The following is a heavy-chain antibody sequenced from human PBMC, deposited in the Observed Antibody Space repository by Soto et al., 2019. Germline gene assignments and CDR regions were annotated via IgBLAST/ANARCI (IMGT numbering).Heavy chain of an antibody. Sequence: QIQLVQSGAEVKKPGASVKVSCKASGFTFSDYGFSWVRQAPGRGLEWMGWISAFNGETNYTQKSEGRVAMTTDAATTTAYMELRSLTVDDTAVYYCVRDQQWLLPVPLTLDYWGQGTVVTVSS. D-gene: IGHD6-19*01. CDR2: ISAFNGET. CDR1: GFTFSDYG. V-gene: IGHV1-18*01. CDR3: VRDQQWLLPVPLTLDY. J-gene: IGHJ4*02.